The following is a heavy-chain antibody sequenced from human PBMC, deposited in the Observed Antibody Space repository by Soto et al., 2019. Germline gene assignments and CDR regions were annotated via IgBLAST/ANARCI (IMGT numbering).Heavy chain of an antibody. CDR2: IYYSGST. D-gene: IGHD5-12*01. J-gene: IGHJ4*02. Sequence: PSETLSLTCTVSGGSISSGGYYWSWIRQHPGKGLEWIGYIYYSGSTYYNPPLKSRVTISVDTSKNQFSLKLSSVTAADTAVYYCASTRRSYVDLVATMFPHFDYWGQGTLVTVSS. CDR1: GGSISSGGYY. CDR3: ASTRRSYVDLVATMFPHFDY. V-gene: IGHV4-31*03.